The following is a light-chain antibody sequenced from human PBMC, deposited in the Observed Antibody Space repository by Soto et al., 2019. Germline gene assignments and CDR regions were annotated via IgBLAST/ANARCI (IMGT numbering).Light chain of an antibody. Sequence: QSALTQPASVSGSPGQSIAISCNGPSSDIGTYDYVSWYQQHPGKAPKLMLFDVNHRPSGVSDRFFGSKSGNTASLTISGLQAEDEADYYCSSYTTSSSVIFGGGTQLTVL. CDR2: DVN. CDR1: SSDIGTYDY. CDR3: SSYTTSSSVI. V-gene: IGLV2-14*03. J-gene: IGLJ2*01.